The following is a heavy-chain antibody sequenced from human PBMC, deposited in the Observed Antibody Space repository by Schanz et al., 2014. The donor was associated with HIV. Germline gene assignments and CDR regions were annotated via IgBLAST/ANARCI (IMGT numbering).Heavy chain of an antibody. CDR2: FNVMLSKI. V-gene: IGHV1-69*01. J-gene: IGHJ6*02. D-gene: IGHD6-19*01. CDR3: ASGRRSGIGWRMDV. Sequence: QVQLVQSGAEVKKPGSSVKVSCETSGGTFDTYAINWVRQAPSQGLEWIGHFNVMLSKINSAQKFQGRVSMTADQSTDTAYMEMRGLRFEDTAVYYCASGRRSGIGWRMDVWGQGTTVSVS. CDR1: GGTFDTYA.